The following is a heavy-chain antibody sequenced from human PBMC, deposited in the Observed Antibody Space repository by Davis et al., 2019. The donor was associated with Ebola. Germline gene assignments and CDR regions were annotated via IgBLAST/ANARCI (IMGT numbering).Heavy chain of an antibody. D-gene: IGHD2-2*01. CDR1: GFTFSSYG. CDR3: AKESIVLVPAAYYGMDV. CDR2: IRYDGSNK. Sequence: GGSLRLSCAASGFTFSSYGMHWVRQAPGKGLEWVAFIRYDGSNKYYADSVKGRFTISRDNSKNTLYLQMNSLRAEDTAVYYCAKESIVLVPAAYYGMDVWGQGTTVTVSS. V-gene: IGHV3-30*02. J-gene: IGHJ6*02.